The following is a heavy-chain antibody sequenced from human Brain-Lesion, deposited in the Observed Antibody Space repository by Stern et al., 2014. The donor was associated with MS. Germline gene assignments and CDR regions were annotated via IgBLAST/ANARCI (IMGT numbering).Heavy chain of an antibody. V-gene: IGHV4-61*02. CDR3: ARDKEDTNMAFRYFDN. Sequence: QMQLVESGPGLVKPSQTLSLTCTVSGGSVGSGSYDWSWIRQPAGKGLEWIGRIYTTGSTYYNPSLKSRVSISIATSKTPFSLKLPSVTAADTAVYYCARDKEDTNMAFRYFDNWGQGTLVTVSS. J-gene: IGHJ4*02. CDR2: IYTTGST. D-gene: IGHD5-18*01. CDR1: GGSVGSGSYD.